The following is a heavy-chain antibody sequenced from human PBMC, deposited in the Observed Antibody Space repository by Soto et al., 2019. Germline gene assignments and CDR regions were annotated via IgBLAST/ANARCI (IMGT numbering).Heavy chain of an antibody. CDR2: IRSKAYGGTT. V-gene: IGHV3-49*03. J-gene: IGHJ6*02. CDR3: TREPNPGPYCTNGVCYLYGMDV. CDR1: GFTFGDYA. D-gene: IGHD2-8*01. Sequence: PGGSLRLSCTASGFTFGDYAMSWFRQAPGKGLEWVGFIRSKAYGGTTEYAAPVKGRFTISRDDSKSIAYLQMNSLKTEDTAVYYCTREPNPGPYCTNGVCYLYGMDVWGQGTTVTVS.